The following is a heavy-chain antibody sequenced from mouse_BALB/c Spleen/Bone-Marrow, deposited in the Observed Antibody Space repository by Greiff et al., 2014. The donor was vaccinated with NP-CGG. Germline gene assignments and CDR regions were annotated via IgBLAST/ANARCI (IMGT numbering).Heavy chain of an antibody. J-gene: IGHJ4*01. CDR1: GFTFSDYY. CDR3: ARSRMRYGAMDY. Sequence: EVMLVESGGGLAKPGGSLKLSCAASGFTFSDYYIYWLRQTPEKWLEWVATISDGGNYSYYPDSVKGRFTISRDNAKNNLYLQMSSLKSEDTAVYYCARSRMRYGAMDYWGQGTSVTVFS. CDR2: ISDGGNYS. V-gene: IGHV5-4*02. D-gene: IGHD2-10*02.